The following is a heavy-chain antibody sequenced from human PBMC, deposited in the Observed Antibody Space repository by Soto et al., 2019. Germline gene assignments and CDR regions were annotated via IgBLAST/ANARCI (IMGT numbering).Heavy chain of an antibody. J-gene: IGHJ5*02. CDR3: ASAPFGVVLVSQWFDP. D-gene: IGHD3-3*01. CDR1: GFAFSNYW. Sequence: EVQLVESGGGLVQPGGSLRLSCAASGFAFSNYWMSWLRQAPGKGLEWVANINQDGNEKYYVDSMKGRFTVSRDNAEKSLYLQMNSLRAEDTAVYYCASAPFGVVLVSQWFDPWGQGTLVTVSS. CDR2: INQDGNEK. V-gene: IGHV3-7*01.